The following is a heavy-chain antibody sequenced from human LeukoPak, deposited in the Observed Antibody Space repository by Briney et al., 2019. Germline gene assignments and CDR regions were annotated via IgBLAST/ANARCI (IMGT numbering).Heavy chain of an antibody. CDR1: GGSFSGYY. V-gene: IGHV4-34*01. D-gene: IGHD3-22*01. J-gene: IGHJ4*02. Sequence: PSETLSLTCRVYGGSFSGYYWTWIRQPLGKGLECIGEISHIGSTNYIPSLKSRVTISVDTSKNQFSLKLSSVTAADTAVYYCASQGRYYDSSGYYYFDYWGQGTLVTVSS. CDR2: ISHIGST. CDR3: ASQGRYYDSSGYYYFDY.